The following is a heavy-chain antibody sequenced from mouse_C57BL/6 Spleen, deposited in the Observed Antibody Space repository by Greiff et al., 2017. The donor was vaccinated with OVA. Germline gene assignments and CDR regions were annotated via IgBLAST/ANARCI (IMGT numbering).Heavy chain of an antibody. D-gene: IGHD2-3*01. V-gene: IGHV1-52*01. J-gene: IGHJ4*01. CDR1: GYTFTSSW. CDR3: TRDGDYDAMDY. Sequence: QVQLQQPGAELVRPGSSVKLSCKASGYTFTSSWMHWVKQRPIQGLEWIGNIDPSDSETHYNQKFKDKATLTVDKSSSTAYMQLSSLTSEDSAVYYCTRDGDYDAMDYWGQGTSVTVSS. CDR2: IDPSDSET.